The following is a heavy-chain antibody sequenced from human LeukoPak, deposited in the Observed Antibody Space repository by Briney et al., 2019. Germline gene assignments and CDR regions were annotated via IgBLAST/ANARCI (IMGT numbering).Heavy chain of an antibody. D-gene: IGHD6-13*01. CDR2: IYYSGST. CDR1: GGSISSYY. J-gene: IGHJ5*02. Sequence: SETLSLTCTVSGGSISSYYWSWIRQPPGKGLEWTGYIYYSGSTNYNPSLKSRVTISVDTSKNQFSLKLSSVTAADTAVYYCARHIAADGGDWFDPWGQGTLVTVSS. V-gene: IGHV4-59*08. CDR3: ARHIAADGGDWFDP.